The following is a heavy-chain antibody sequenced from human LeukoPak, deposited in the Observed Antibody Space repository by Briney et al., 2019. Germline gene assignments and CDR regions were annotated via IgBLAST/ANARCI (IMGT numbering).Heavy chain of an antibody. V-gene: IGHV3-48*03. J-gene: IGHJ3*02. CDR3: VRDEIRSGAFDI. D-gene: IGHD3-10*01. CDR2: ISASGTTI. CDR1: GFSFSSYE. Sequence: PGGSLRLSCAASGFSFSSYEMNWVRQGPGKGLEWVSYISASGTTIYDADSVKGRFTISRDNAKNSLYLQLNSLTAEDTAIYYCVRDEIRSGAFDIWGQGTMVTVSS.